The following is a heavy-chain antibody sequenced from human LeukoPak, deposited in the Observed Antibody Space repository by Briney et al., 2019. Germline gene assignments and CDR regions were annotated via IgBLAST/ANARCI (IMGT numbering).Heavy chain of an antibody. V-gene: IGHV3-33*01. J-gene: IGHJ4*02. CDR2: IWYDGSNK. D-gene: IGHD5-24*01. CDR3: ARDPRDGYNSYFDY. CDR1: GFTFSSYG. Sequence: GGSLRLSCAASGFTFSSYGMHWVRQAPGKGLEWVAVIWYDGSNKYYADSVKGRFTISRDNSKNTLYLQMNSLRAEDTAVYYCARDPRDGYNSYFDYWGQGTLVTVSS.